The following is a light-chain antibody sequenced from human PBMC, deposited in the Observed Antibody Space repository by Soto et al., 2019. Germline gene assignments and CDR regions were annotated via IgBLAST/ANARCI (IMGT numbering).Light chain of an antibody. J-gene: IGLJ1*01. V-gene: IGLV2-14*03. Sequence: QSVLTQPASVSGSPGQSMTISCTGTSNDVGHYNFVSWYQQLPGKAPKLIIYEVSNRPSGISHRFSGSKSGNTATLTISGLQVADESFYYCSSYTSSITLVFGTGTKVTVL. CDR1: SNDVGHYNF. CDR2: EVS. CDR3: SSYTSSITLV.